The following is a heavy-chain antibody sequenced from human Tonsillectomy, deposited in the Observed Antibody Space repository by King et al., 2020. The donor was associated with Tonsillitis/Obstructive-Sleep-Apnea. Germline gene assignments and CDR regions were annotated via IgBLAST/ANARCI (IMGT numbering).Heavy chain of an antibody. CDR1: SGSVSSYY. CDR3: ARGGTNWFDL. J-gene: IGHJ5*02. D-gene: IGHD1-1*01. CDR2: MYYSGNT. Sequence: VQLQESGPGLVKPSETLSLTCTVSSGSVSSYYWSWIRQPPGKGLEWIGYMYYSGNTIYSPSLKSRVSISIDTSKNQFSLNLSFVTAADTAVYYCARGGTNWFDLWGQGTLVTVSS. V-gene: IGHV4-59*02.